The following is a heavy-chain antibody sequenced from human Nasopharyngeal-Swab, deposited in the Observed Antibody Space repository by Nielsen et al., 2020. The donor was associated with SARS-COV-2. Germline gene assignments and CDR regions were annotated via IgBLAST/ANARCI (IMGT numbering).Heavy chain of an antibody. V-gene: IGHV3-23*01. CDR1: GFTFSSYA. J-gene: IGHJ6*02. CDR2: ISGSGGST. Sequence: GGSLRLSCAASGFTFSSYAMSWVRQAPGKGLEWVSAISGSGGSTYYADSVKGRFTISRDNSKNTLYLQMNSLRAEDTAVYYCARGGDDYYYGMDVWGQGTTVTVSS. D-gene: IGHD3-10*01. CDR3: ARGGDDYYYGMDV.